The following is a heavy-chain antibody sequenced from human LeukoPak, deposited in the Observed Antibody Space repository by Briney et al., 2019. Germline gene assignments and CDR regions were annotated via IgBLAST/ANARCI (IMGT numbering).Heavy chain of an antibody. CDR3: AKDRRPGEFHGGPIDT. D-gene: IGHD3-10*01. CDR1: GVSLSNYG. Sequence: GGSLRLSCATSGVSLSNYGMHWVRQAPGKGLEWLAFIRYDGVNKFYGDSVKGRFTISRDNSRDILYLQMSSLRVADTAIYYCAKDRRPGEFHGGPIDTWGQGVLVTVSS. J-gene: IGHJ5*02. V-gene: IGHV3-30*02. CDR2: IRYDGVNK.